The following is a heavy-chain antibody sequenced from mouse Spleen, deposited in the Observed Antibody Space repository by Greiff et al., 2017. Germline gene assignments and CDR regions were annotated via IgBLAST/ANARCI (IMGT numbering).Heavy chain of an antibody. J-gene: IGHJ1*01. V-gene: IGHV2-9-2*01. CDR1: GFSLTSYD. CDR3: VRSYEDYWYFDV. CDR2: IWTGGGT. Sequence: VQLQQSGPGLVAPSQSLSITCTVSGFSLTSYDISWIRQPPGKGLEWLGVIWTGGGTNYNSAFMSRLSISKDNPKSQVFLKMNSLQTDDTAIYYCVRSYEDYWYFDVWGAGTTVTVSS. D-gene: IGHD2-14*01.